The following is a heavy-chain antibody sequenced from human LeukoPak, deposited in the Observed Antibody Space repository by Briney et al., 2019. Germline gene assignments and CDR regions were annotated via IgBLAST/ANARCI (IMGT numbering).Heavy chain of an antibody. CDR2: ISSSGSTI. V-gene: IGHV3-48*03. CDR3: ARGAATNLWPSDY. Sequence: GGSLRLSCAASGFTFSSYEMNWVRQAPGKGLEWVSYISSSGSTIYYADSVKGRFTISRDNAKNSLYLQMNSLRAEDTAIYYCARGAATNLWPSDYWGQGTLVTVFS. CDR1: GFTFSSYE. D-gene: IGHD3-10*01. J-gene: IGHJ4*02.